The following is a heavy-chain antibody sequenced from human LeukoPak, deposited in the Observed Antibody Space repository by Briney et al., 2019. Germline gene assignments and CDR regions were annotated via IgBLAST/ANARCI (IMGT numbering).Heavy chain of an antibody. CDR2: IDYRERT. D-gene: IGHD3-16*01. CDR1: GGSTTTSGHY. CDR3: ANYVSGTMRDY. J-gene: IGHJ4*02. V-gene: IGHV4-39*01. Sequence: PSETLSLTCTVSGGSTTTSGHYWGWLRQPPGKGLEWIGSIDYRERTTYNPSLKSRVTISADTSRNQFSLKLSSVTATDTAVYYCANYVSGTMRDYWGQGTLVTVSS.